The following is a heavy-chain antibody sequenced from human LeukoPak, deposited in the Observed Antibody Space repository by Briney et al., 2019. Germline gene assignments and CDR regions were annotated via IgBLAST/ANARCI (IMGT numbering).Heavy chain of an antibody. CDR3: ARHPKGGPISMVRGVRAKGYYFDY. CDR2: INHSGST. J-gene: IGHJ4*02. D-gene: IGHD3-10*01. V-gene: IGHV4-34*01. Sequence: SETLSLTCAVYGGPFSGYYWSWIRQPPGKGLEWIGEINHSGSTNYNASLKSRVTISVDTSKNQFSLKLSSVTAADTAVYYCARHPKGGPISMVRGVRAKGYYFDYWGQGTLVTVSS. CDR1: GGPFSGYY.